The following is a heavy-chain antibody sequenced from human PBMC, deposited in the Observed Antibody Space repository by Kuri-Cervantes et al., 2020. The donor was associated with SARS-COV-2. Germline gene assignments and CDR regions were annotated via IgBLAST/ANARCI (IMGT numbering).Heavy chain of an antibody. D-gene: IGHD2-15*01. CDR3: AKWGLGYCTGVSCYSQNANDY. V-gene: IGHV3-30*02. CDR1: EFTFRSYG. Sequence: GGSLSLSCVASEFTFRSYGMHWVRQTPGKGLEWVAFIRYDGNIKSYSDSVKGRFTISRDNSKNTLYLQMNGLRHEDTAVYYCAKWGLGYCTGVSCYSQNANDYWGQGTLVTVSS. J-gene: IGHJ4*02. CDR2: IRYDGNIK.